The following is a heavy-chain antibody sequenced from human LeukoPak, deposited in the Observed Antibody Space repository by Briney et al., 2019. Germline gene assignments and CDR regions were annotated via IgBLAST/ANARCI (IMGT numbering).Heavy chain of an antibody. J-gene: IGHJ4*02. CDR1: GFTFTHHW. CDR3: ARYGSGSYLKDPFDY. Sequence: LGGSLRLSCAASGFTFTHHWMHWVRQAPGKGLVWVSQITTDGSETTYADSVKGRFTISRDNAKNTLFLQMNSLRAEDTAVYYCARYGSGSYLKDPFDYWGQGALVTVSS. V-gene: IGHV3-74*01. CDR2: ITTDGSET. D-gene: IGHD3-10*01.